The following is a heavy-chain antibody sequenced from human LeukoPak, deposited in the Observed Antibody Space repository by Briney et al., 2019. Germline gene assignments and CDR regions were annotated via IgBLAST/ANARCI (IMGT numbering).Heavy chain of an antibody. J-gene: IGHJ6*03. Sequence: ETLSLTCAVYGGSFSGYYWSWIRQPPGKGLEWIGAINHSGSTNYNPSLKSRVTISVDTSKNQFSLKLSSVTAADTAVYYCARGSGGVVPAVTPDYYMDVWGKGTTVTVSS. V-gene: IGHV4-34*01. CDR2: INHSGST. CDR1: GGSFSGYY. D-gene: IGHD2-2*01. CDR3: ARGSGGVVPAVTPDYYMDV.